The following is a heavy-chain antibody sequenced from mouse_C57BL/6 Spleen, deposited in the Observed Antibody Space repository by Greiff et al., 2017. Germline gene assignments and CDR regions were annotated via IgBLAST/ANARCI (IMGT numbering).Heavy chain of an antibody. CDR2: INPSTGGT. D-gene: IGHD1-1*02. J-gene: IGHJ3*01. V-gene: IGHV1-43*01. Sequence: EVQLVESGPELVKPGASVKISCKASGYSFTGYYMHWVKQSSEKGLEWIGEINPSTGGTSYNQKFKGKATLTVDKSSSTAYMQLKSLTSEDSAVYYCARAGGPAWFAYWGQGTLVTVSA. CDR1: GYSFTGYY. CDR3: ARAGGPAWFAY.